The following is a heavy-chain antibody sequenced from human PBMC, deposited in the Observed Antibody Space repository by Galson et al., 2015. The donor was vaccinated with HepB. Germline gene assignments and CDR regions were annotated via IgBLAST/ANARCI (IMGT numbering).Heavy chain of an antibody. J-gene: IGHJ4*02. CDR1: GFTFSSYS. D-gene: IGHD3-22*01. CDR3: ARGGATYYYDSSGYQAFDY. V-gene: IGHV3-21*01. Sequence: SLRLSCAASGFTFSSYSMNWVRQAPGKGLEWVSSISSSSSYIYYADSVKGRFTISRDNAKNSLYLQTNSLRAEDTAVYYCARGGATYYYDSSGYQAFDYWGQGTLVTVSS. CDR2: ISSSSSYI.